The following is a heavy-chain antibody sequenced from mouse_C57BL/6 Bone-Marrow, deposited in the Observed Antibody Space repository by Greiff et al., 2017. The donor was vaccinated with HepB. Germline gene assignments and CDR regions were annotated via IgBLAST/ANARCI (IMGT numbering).Heavy chain of an antibody. CDR1: GYTFTSYG. V-gene: IGHV1-81*01. CDR2: IYPRSGNP. CDR3: ARSAAQATHWYFDV. Sequence: VQLQQSGAELARPGASVKLSCKASGYTFTSYGLSWVKQRTGQGLEWIGEIYPRSGNPYYNEKFKGKATLTADKSSSTAYMELRSLTSEDSAVYFCARSAAQATHWYFDVWGTGTTVTVSS. D-gene: IGHD3-2*02. J-gene: IGHJ1*03.